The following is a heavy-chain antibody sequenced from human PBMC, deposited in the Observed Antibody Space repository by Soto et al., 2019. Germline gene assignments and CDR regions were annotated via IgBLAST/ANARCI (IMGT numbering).Heavy chain of an antibody. D-gene: IGHD1-1*01. CDR2: INHSGSI. CDR3: ARSLEGHFDY. J-gene: IGHJ4*02. V-gene: IGHV4-34*01. CDR1: GGSFSGQY. Sequence: PSETLSLTCAVYGGSFSGQYWSWIRQPPGKGLEWIGEINHSGSINCNPSLESRVTISEDTAKNQFSLKLSSVTAADTAVYYCARSLEGHFDYWGPGTVVTVFS.